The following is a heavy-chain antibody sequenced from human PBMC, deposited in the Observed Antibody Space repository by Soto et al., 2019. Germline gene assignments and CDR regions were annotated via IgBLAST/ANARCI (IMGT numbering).Heavy chain of an antibody. CDR2: ISYDGSNK. CDR3: AKDFYYYDSSGPFDP. V-gene: IGHV3-30*18. D-gene: IGHD3-22*01. CDR1: GFTFSSYG. Sequence: QVQLVESGGGVVQPGRSLRLSCAASGFTFSSYGMHWVRQAPGKGLEWVAVISYDGSNKYYADSVKGRFTISRDNSKNTLYLQMNSLRAEDTAVYYCAKDFYYYDSSGPFDPWGQGTLVTVSS. J-gene: IGHJ5*02.